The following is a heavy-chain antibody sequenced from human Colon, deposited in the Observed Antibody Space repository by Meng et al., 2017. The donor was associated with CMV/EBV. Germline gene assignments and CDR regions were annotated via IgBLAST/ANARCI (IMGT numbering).Heavy chain of an antibody. CDR3: VRDKGDGFIKFHYFDY. CDR1: GITLRSYG. Sequence: GGSLRLSCAGSGITLRSYGLHWVRQAPGKGLEWVAYMRNDAEIIQYADSAKGRFTISRDNPMDTVYLQMTSLRADDTAVYYCVRDKGDGFIKFHYFDYWGQGTLVTVSS. V-gene: IGHV3-30*02. CDR2: MRNDAEII. J-gene: IGHJ4*02. D-gene: IGHD5-24*01.